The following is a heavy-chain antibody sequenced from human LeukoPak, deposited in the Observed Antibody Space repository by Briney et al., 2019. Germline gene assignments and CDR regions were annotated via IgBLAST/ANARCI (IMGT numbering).Heavy chain of an antibody. CDR1: GGSFSGYY. V-gene: IGHV4-34*01. J-gene: IGHJ4*02. CDR2: INHSGST. Sequence: KPSETLSLTCAVYGGSFSGYYWSWIRQPPGKGLEWIGEINHSGSTNYNPSLKSRVTISVDTSKNQFSLKLSSVTAADTAVYYCARVAYYDSSGSLGYWGQGTLVTVSS. D-gene: IGHD3-22*01. CDR3: ARVAYYDSSGSLGY.